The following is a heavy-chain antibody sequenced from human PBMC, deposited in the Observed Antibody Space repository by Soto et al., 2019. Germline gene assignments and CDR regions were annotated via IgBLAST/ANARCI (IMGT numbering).Heavy chain of an antibody. CDR1: NGSISSSDYY. CDR3: VRHRNSRGSWYLVDP. CDR2: IYYSGSI. Sequence: ETLSLTCTVSNGSISSSDYYWGWIRQPPGKGLEWIATIYYSGSIYYNPSLKGRISISVDTSKNQFSLKLSSVTAADTAVYYCVRHRNSRGSWYLVDPWGQGTLVTVS. D-gene: IGHD6-13*01. V-gene: IGHV4-39*01. J-gene: IGHJ5*02.